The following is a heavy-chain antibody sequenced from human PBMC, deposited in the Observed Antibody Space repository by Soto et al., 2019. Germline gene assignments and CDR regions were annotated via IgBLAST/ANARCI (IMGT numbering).Heavy chain of an antibody. CDR3: VRGGSNYAS. J-gene: IGHJ5*02. V-gene: IGHV3-7*01. CDR2: IKPDESEK. D-gene: IGHD4-4*01. Sequence: EVQLVESGGGLVQPGGSLRLSCTSSGFTFSDSWMTWVRQAPGKGLEWVARIKPDESEKKYADSVKGRFPISRDNAKNSMYLKMDSLRGEDTAVYYCVRGGSNYASWGQGILVTVSS. CDR1: GFTFSDSW.